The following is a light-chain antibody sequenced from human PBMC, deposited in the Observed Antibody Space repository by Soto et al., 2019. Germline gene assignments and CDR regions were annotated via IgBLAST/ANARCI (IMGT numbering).Light chain of an antibody. CDR3: QQYGSSPTWT. Sequence: EIVFTQSPATLSLSPGERATLSCRASQSVSSYLAWYQQKPGQAPRLLIYDASNRATGIPARFSGSGSGTDFTLTIRRLEPEDFAVYYCQQYGSSPTWTFGQGTKVDIK. CDR2: DAS. CDR1: QSVSSY. V-gene: IGKV3-11*01. J-gene: IGKJ1*01.